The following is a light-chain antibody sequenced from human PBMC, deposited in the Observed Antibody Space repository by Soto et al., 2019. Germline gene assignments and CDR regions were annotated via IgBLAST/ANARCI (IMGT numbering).Light chain of an antibody. CDR3: NSYTSSSTLYV. J-gene: IGLJ1*01. Sequence: QSALTQPASVSGSPGQSITISCTGTSSDIGTYNYVSWYQQHPGKAPKLMLYEVSNRPSGVSNRFFGSKSGNTASLTISGLQAEDEADYFCNSYTSSSTLYVFGPGTKLTVL. CDR1: SSDIGTYNY. V-gene: IGLV2-14*01. CDR2: EVS.